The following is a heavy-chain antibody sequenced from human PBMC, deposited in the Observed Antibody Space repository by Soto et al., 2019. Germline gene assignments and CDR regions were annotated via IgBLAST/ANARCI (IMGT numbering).Heavy chain of an antibody. CDR1: DGSVNSGSYY. CDR3: ARDSWAYFDC. Sequence: SETLSLTCSISDGSVNSGSYYWTWTRQPPGKGLEWIGYIDSSGSTNYNPSLKSRVTISADRSKNDFSLKVNSVTAADTAVYYCARDSWAYFDCRGPGTLVTVSS. CDR2: IDSSGST. J-gene: IGHJ4*02. V-gene: IGHV4-61*03. D-gene: IGHD1-26*01.